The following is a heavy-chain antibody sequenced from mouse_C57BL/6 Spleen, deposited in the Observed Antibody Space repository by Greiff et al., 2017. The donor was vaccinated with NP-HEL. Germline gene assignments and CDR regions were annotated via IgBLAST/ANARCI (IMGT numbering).Heavy chain of an antibody. CDR2: IDPSDSDT. V-gene: IGHV1-50*01. J-gene: IGHJ2*01. CDR3: ARRGDYYFDY. D-gene: IGHD3-3*01. Sequence: VQLQQPGAELVKPGASVKLSCKASGYTFTSYWMQWVKQRPGQGLEWIGEIDPSDSDTNYNQKFKGKATLTVDTSSSTAYMQLRSLTSEDSAVYYCARRGDYYFDYWGQGTTLTVSS. CDR1: GYTFTSYW.